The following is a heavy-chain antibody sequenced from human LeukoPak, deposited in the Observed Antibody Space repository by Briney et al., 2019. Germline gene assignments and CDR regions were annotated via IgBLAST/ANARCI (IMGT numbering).Heavy chain of an antibody. V-gene: IGHV7-4-1*02. CDR3: ARALNPRYTYGSIGWN. Sequence: ASVKVSCKASGYTFTSYAMNWVRQAPGQGLEWMGWINTNTGNPTYAQGFTGRFVFSLDTSVSTAYLQISSLKAEDTAVYYCARALNPRYTYGSIGWNWGQGTLVTVSS. J-gene: IGHJ4*02. D-gene: IGHD5-18*01. CDR2: INTNTGNP. CDR1: GYTFTSYA.